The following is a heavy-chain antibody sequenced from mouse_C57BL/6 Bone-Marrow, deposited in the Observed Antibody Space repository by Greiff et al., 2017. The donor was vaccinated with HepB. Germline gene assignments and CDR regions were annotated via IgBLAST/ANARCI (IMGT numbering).Heavy chain of an antibody. CDR1: GFNIKDDY. J-gene: IGHJ1*03. CDR2: IDPDNGDT. D-gene: IGHD1-1*01. V-gene: IGHV14-4*01. Sequence: VQLQQSGAELVRPGASVKLSCTASGFNIKDDYMHWVKQRPEQGLEWIGWIDPDNGDTEYASKFQGKATITADTSSNTAYLQLSSLTSEDTAVYYCASITTVADTRYFDVWGTGTTVTVSS. CDR3: ASITTVADTRYFDV.